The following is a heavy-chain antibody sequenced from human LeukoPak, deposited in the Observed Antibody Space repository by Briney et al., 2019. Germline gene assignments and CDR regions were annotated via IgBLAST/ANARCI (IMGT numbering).Heavy chain of an antibody. CDR2: INWNGGST. CDR1: GFTFDDYG. V-gene: IGHV3-20*04. D-gene: IGHD3-22*01. Sequence: PGGSLRLSCAASGFTFDDYGMSWVRQAPGKGLEWVSGINWNGGSTGYADSVKGRFTISRDNAKNSLYLQMNSLRAEDTAVYYCARDNYYDNSGYSRSTYYYFYMDVWGKGTTVTISS. CDR3: ARDNYYDNSGYSRSTYYYFYMDV. J-gene: IGHJ6*03.